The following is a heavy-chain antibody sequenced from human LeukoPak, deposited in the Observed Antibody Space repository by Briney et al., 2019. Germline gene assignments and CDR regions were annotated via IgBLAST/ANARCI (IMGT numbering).Heavy chain of an antibody. Sequence: PGGSLRLSCAASGFTFSIYDTHWVRQAPGKGLEWVAAISLGGDIKVYADSVQGRFTISRDNTKNTLYLQMNSLRAEDMAVYYCAKDGSEQHRRSLSWFDPWGQGTLVTASS. CDR2: ISLGGDIK. CDR1: GFTFSIYD. CDR3: AKDGSEQHRRSLSWFDP. J-gene: IGHJ5*02. V-gene: IGHV3-30*07. D-gene: IGHD6-13*01.